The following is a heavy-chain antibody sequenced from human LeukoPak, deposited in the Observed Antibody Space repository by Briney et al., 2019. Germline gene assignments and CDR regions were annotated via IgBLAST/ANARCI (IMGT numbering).Heavy chain of an antibody. CDR3: ALTDYGDY. Sequence: ASVKVSCKASGYTFAKYAIHWVRQAPGQRLEWMGWINAGNGDTRYSQKFQGGVTLTRDTSASTSYMELSSLTSEDTAIYYCALTDYGDYWGQGTLVTVSS. V-gene: IGHV1-3*01. J-gene: IGHJ4*02. CDR2: INAGNGDT. CDR1: GYTFAKYA.